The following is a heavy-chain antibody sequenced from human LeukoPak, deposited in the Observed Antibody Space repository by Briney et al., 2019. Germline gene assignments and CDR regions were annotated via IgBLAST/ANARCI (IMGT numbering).Heavy chain of an antibody. D-gene: IGHD4-23*01. CDR1: GFTFSSYV. Sequence: PGGSLRLSCAASGFTFSSYVMNWVRQAPGKGLEWVSVISGGGGSTYYADSVKGRFTISRDNSKNTLFLQMNSLRAEDTAVYYCARQTVAFDYWVQGTLVTVSS. J-gene: IGHJ4*02. V-gene: IGHV3-23*01. CDR3: ARQTVAFDY. CDR2: ISGGGGST.